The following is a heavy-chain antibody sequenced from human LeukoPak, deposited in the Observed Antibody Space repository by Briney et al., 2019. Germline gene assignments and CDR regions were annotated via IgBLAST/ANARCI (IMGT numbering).Heavy chain of an antibody. CDR3: ARAASSSWYGNDAFYI. Sequence: SQTLSLTCTVSGGSISSGSYYWSWIRQPAGKGLEWIGRIYTSGSTNYNPSLKSRVIISVDTSKNQFSLKLSSVTAADTAVYYCARAASSSWYGNDAFYIWGQGTMVTVSS. CDR2: IYTSGST. CDR1: GGSISSGSYY. V-gene: IGHV4-61*02. D-gene: IGHD6-13*01. J-gene: IGHJ3*02.